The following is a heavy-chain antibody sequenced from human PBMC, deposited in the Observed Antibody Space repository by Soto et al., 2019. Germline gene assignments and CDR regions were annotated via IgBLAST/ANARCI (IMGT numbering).Heavy chain of an antibody. D-gene: IGHD2-2*01. V-gene: IGHV1-18*01. CDR3: ARVVPGAEAWFGP. CDR1: GYTFSNYG. Sequence: ASVKVSCKTSGYTFSNYGITWVRQAPGQPLEWLGWISLYSDGTNYAQKFQGRVSMTTDTSTTTAYMELRSLRSDDTAVYYCARVVPGAEAWFGPWGPGTLVTVSS. CDR2: ISLYSDGT. J-gene: IGHJ5*02.